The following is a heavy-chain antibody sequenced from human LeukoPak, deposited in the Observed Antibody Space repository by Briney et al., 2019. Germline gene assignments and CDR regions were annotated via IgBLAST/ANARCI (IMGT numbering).Heavy chain of an antibody. CDR1: GFTFSSYW. V-gene: IGHV3-7*01. Sequence: GGSLRLSCAASGFTFSSYWMSWVRQAPGKGLEWVANIKQDGSEKYYVDSVKGRFTISRDNAKNSLYLQMNSLRAEDTAVYYCARDRRRDYDSSGYFYWGQGTLVTVSS. CDR3: ARDRRRDYDSSGYFY. D-gene: IGHD3-22*01. CDR2: IKQDGSEK. J-gene: IGHJ4*02.